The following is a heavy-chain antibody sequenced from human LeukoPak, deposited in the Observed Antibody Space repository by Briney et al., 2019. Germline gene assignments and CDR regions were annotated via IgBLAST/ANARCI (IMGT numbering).Heavy chain of an antibody. Sequence: PSEPLSLTCTVSGGSISSSSYYWGWIRQPPGEGLEWIGSICYSGSTYYNPSLKRRVTISVDTSKNQFSLKLSSVADADTAVYYCARQGAVAANDYWGQGTLVTVSS. CDR1: GGSISSSSYY. D-gene: IGHD6-19*01. V-gene: IGHV4-39*01. J-gene: IGHJ4*02. CDR3: ARQGAVAANDY. CDR2: ICYSGST.